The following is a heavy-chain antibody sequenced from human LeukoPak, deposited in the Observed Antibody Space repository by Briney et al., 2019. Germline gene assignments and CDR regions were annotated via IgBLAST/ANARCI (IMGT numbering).Heavy chain of an antibody. CDR2: IYSGGST. Sequence: PGGSLRLSCAASGFTVSSNYMSWVRQAPGKGLEWVSVIYSGGSTYYADSVKGRFTISRHNSKNTLYLQMNSLRAEDTAVYYCARSSGYDSSYGMDVWGQGTTVTVSS. D-gene: IGHD5-12*01. CDR1: GFTVSSNY. J-gene: IGHJ6*02. CDR3: ARSSGYDSSYGMDV. V-gene: IGHV3-53*04.